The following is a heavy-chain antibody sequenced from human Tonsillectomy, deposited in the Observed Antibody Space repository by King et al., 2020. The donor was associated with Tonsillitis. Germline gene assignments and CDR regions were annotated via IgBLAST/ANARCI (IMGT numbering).Heavy chain of an antibody. D-gene: IGHD6-13*01. CDR2: INPSVGST. CDR3: ARGYSTTSFDY. V-gene: IGHV1-46*03. J-gene: IGHJ4*02. Sequence: QLVQSGAEVKKPGASVKVSCKASGYTFTNYYTHWVRQAPGQALEWMGIINPSVGSTNYAQKFQGRVTMTRDTSTSTVYMELSSLSSEDTAVYYCARGYSTTSFDYWGQGTLVTVSS. CDR1: GYTFTNYY.